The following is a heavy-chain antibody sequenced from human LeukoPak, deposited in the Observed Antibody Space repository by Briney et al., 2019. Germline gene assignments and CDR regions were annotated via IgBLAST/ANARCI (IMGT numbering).Heavy chain of an antibody. J-gene: IGHJ3*02. CDR3: PRDLYLRFLEWSDAFDI. CDR1: GGSFSSGSYY. Sequence: SETLSLTCTVSGGSFSSGSYYWSWIRQPAGKGLEWIGRIYTSGSTNYNPSLKSRLTISLDTSKNQLSLRLSSLTAADTALYYCPRDLYLRFLEWSDAFDIWGQGTMVTVSS. D-gene: IGHD3-3*01. V-gene: IGHV4-61*02. CDR2: IYTSGST.